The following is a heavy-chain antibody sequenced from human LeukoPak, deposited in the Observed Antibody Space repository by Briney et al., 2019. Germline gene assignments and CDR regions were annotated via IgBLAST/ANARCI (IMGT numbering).Heavy chain of an antibody. V-gene: IGHV4-34*01. Sequence: PSETLSLTCAVYGGSFSGYYWSWIRQPPGKGLEWIGEINHSGSTNYNPSLKSRVTISVDTSKNQFSLKLSSVTAADTAVYYCASTTMVRGPDFSNKLWFDPWGQGTLVTVSS. CDR2: INHSGST. CDR3: ASTTMVRGPDFSNKLWFDP. CDR1: GGSFSGYY. D-gene: IGHD3-10*01. J-gene: IGHJ5*02.